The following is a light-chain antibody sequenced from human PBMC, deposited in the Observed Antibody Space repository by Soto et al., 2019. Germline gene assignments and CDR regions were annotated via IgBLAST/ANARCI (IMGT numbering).Light chain of an antibody. CDR1: QTISDY. V-gene: IGKV1-33*01. CDR2: DAS. CDR3: QQYDNFPT. Sequence: DIQMTQSPSSLSASVGDRVTITCRTSQTISDYLNWYQQKPGKAPKLLIYDASNLETGVPSRFSGSGSGTDFTFTISSLQPEDIATYYCQQYDNFPTFGQGTRLEIK. J-gene: IGKJ5*01.